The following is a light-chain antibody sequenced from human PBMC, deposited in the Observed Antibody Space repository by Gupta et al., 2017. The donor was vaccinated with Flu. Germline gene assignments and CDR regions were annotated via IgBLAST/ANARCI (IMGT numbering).Light chain of an antibody. V-gene: IGKV1-5*03. CDR1: QSIRSW. Sequence: DRVTITCRASQSIRSWLVWYHQKPGQAPRLLINKATSLESGVPSRFSGSESGTEFTLTINNLQPDDFGTYYCQHYNSYTEFVFGPGTKVDI. CDR2: KAT. CDR3: QHYNSYTEFV. J-gene: IGKJ3*01.